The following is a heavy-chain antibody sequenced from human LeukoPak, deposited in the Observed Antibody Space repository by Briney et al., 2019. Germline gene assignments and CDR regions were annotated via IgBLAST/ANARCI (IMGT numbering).Heavy chain of an antibody. CDR3: ARAIGKSEGY. V-gene: IGHV3-33*01. D-gene: IGHD4-23*01. J-gene: IGHJ4*02. Sequence: GGSLRLSCAASGLTFSSYGMHWVRQAPGKGLEWVAVIWYDGSNKYYADSVKGRFTISRDNAKSSLYLQMDSLRAEDTAVYYCARAIGKSEGYWGQGTLVTVSS. CDR2: IWYDGSNK. CDR1: GLTFSSYG.